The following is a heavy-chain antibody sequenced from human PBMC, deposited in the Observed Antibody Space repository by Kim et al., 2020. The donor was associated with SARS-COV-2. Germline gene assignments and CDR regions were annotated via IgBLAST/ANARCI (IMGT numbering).Heavy chain of an antibody. J-gene: IGHJ2*01. CDR1: GFTFSDYY. CDR2: ISSSSSYT. Sequence: GGSLRLSCAASGFTFSDYYMSWIRQAPGKGLEWVSYISSSSSYTNYADSVKGRFTISRDNAKNSLYLQMNSLRTEDTAVYYCARDPQAGGWEPLYWYFDLWGRGTLVTVSS. V-gene: IGHV3-11*06. CDR3: ARDPQAGGWEPLYWYFDL. D-gene: IGHD1-26*01.